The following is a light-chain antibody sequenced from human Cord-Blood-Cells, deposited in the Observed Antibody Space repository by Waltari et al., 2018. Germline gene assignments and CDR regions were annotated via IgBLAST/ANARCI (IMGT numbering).Light chain of an antibody. Sequence: QSALTQPASVSGSPGQSLTISCTGTSSDAGGYNYVSWYQQHPGKAPKLMIYEVSNRPSGVSNRFSGSKSGNTASLTISGLQAEDEADYYCSSYTSSSTLVFGTGTKVTVL. CDR2: EVS. J-gene: IGLJ1*01. V-gene: IGLV2-14*01. CDR1: SSDAGGYNY. CDR3: SSYTSSSTLV.